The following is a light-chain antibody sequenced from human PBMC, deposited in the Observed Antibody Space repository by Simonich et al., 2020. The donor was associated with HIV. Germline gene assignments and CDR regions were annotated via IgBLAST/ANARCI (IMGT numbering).Light chain of an antibody. J-gene: IGLJ3*02. CDR3: LAWDSTPAV. Sequence: SYELTQPPSVSVSPGQTARITCSGDALPEKFAYWYQQKSGQAPVLVIYQDSKRPSGIPERFAGSNSGNTATLTISGTQAMDEADYYCLAWDSTPAVFGGGTKLTVL. CDR1: ALPEKF. V-gene: IGLV3-1*01. CDR2: QDS.